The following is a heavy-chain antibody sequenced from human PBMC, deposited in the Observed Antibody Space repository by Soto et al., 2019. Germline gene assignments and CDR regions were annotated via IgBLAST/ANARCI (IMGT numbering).Heavy chain of an antibody. V-gene: IGHV3-74*01. D-gene: IGHD6-19*01. CDR1: GFTFSSYW. CDR3: ARDLAVAGTFNGMDV. J-gene: IGHJ6*02. Sequence: GGSLRLSCAASGFTFSSYWMHWVRQAPGKGLVWVSRINSDGSSTSYADSVKGRFTISRDNAKNTLYLQMNSLRAEDTAVYYCARDLAVAGTFNGMDVWGQGTTVTVSS. CDR2: INSDGSST.